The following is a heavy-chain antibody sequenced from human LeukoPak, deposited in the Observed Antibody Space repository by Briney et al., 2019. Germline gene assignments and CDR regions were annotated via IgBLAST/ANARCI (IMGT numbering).Heavy chain of an antibody. V-gene: IGHV1-69*13. Sequence: GASVKVSCKASGGTFISYAISWVLQAPGQGLEWMGGIIPIFGTANYAQKIQGRVTITADESTSTAYMELSSLRSEDTAVYYCARVQNDFWSGYSTYYYYYYMDVWGKGTTVTVSS. CDR1: GGTFISYA. CDR3: ARVQNDFWSGYSTYYYYYYMDV. J-gene: IGHJ6*03. CDR2: IIPIFGTA. D-gene: IGHD3-3*01.